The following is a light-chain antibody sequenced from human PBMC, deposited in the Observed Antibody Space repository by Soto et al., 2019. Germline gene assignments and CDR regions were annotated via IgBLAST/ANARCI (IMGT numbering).Light chain of an antibody. V-gene: IGLV2-23*01. J-gene: IGLJ1*01. CDR1: SSDIGGYYL. CDR2: EGN. CDR3: CSYAGSSTPSYV. Sequence: QSALTQPASVSGSPGQSITISCTGTSSDIGGYYLVSWYQQRPGKAPNLIIYEGNKRPSGVSKRFSGSKSGNTASLTISGLQAEDEADYYCCSYAGSSTPSYVFGSGTKVTVL.